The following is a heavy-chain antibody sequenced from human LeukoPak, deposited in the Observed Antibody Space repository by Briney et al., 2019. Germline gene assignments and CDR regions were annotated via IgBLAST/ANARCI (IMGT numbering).Heavy chain of an antibody. CDR3: ARDTFQPGLIDS. CDR2: ISSSSSYT. Sequence: TGGSLRLSCAASGFTFSSYSMNWVRQAPGKGLEWVSSISSSSSYTYYADSVKGRFTISRDNARNTLYLQLRSLRAEDSAVYYCARDTFQPGLIDSWGQGTLVTVSS. D-gene: IGHD2-2*01. J-gene: IGHJ4*02. CDR1: GFTFSSYS. V-gene: IGHV3-21*06.